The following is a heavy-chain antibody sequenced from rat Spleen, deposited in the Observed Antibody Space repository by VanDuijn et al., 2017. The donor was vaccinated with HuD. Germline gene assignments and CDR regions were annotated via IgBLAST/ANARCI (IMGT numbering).Heavy chain of an antibody. V-gene: IGHV5-29*01. Sequence: EVQLVESDGGLVQPGRSLKLSCAASGFTFSDYYMAWVRQAPTKGLEWVATISYDGSSTYYRDSVKGRFTISRDNAKSTLYLQMDSLRSEDTATYYCARSGGPFDYWGQGVMVTVSS. CDR2: ISYDGSST. J-gene: IGHJ2*01. CDR3: ARSGGPFDY. D-gene: IGHD1-4*01. CDR1: GFTFSDYY.